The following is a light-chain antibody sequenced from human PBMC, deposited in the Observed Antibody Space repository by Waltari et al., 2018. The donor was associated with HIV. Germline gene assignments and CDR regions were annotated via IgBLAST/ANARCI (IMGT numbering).Light chain of an antibody. CDR1: NIGSQR. Sequence: SYVLTQPPSLSVGPGQTARITCGGHNIGSQRVHWYQQKAGQAPLLVVFDDNDRPSGIPERFSGSNSGNTATLTISRVEAGDEADYYCQVWDRSSDHRGVFGGGTKLTVL. CDR2: DDN. CDR3: QVWDRSSDHRGV. J-gene: IGLJ2*01. V-gene: IGLV3-21*02.